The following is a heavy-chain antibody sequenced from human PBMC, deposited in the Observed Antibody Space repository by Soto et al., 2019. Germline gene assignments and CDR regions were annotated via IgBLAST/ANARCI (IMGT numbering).Heavy chain of an antibody. V-gene: IGHV3-9*01. CDR1: GFTFDDYA. J-gene: IGHJ6*03. Sequence: VQLVESGGGLVQPGRSLRLSCAASGFTFDDYAMHWVRQAPGKGLEWVSGISWNSGSIGYADSVKGRFTISRDNAKNSLYLQMNSLRVEDTALYCCATHIWEKTTTYYYMDVWGRGTTVTGSS. CDR2: ISWNSGSI. D-gene: IGHD4-4*01. CDR3: ATHIWEKTTTYYYMDV.